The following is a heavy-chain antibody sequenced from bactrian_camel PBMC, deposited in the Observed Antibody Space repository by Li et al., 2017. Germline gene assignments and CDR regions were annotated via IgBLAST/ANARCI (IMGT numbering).Heavy chain of an antibody. J-gene: IGHJ4*01. V-gene: IGHV3S42*01. CDR2: LWIGGATT. Sequence: QLVESGGGSVQAGGSLALSCAACRYTYKRNCMGWFRQRPGKDREGVAVLWIGGATTSYADSVKGRFIITRDKSKDLVYLQMNGLQPVDTAKYTCAAVPTGDTFCTAGVSGYTSWGQGTQVTVS. CDR1: RYTYKRNC. CDR3: AAVPTGDTFCTAGVSGYTS. D-gene: IGHD5*01.